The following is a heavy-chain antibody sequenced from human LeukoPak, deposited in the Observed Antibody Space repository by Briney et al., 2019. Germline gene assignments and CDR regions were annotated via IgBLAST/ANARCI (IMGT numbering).Heavy chain of an antibody. D-gene: IGHD6-19*01. V-gene: IGHV4-61*02. Sequence: SQTLSLTCTVSGDSINSGTYYWSWIRQPAGKGLEWIGRIYTSESTKYNPSLKSRVTISLDTSKNQFSLNLRSVTAADTAVYYCARELSTGWPGFDSWGQGTLVTVSS. CDR1: GDSINSGTYY. CDR3: ARELSTGWPGFDS. CDR2: IYTSEST. J-gene: IGHJ4*02.